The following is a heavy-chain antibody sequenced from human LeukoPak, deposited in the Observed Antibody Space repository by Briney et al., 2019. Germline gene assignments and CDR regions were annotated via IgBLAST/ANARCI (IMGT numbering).Heavy chain of an antibody. CDR3: ARVLYYYDSSGYLHYIDY. CDR1: GYTFTSYG. CDR2: ISAYNGNT. J-gene: IGHJ4*02. D-gene: IGHD3-22*01. Sequence: ASVKVSCKASGYTFTSYGISWVRQAPGQGLGWMGWISAYNGNTNYAQKLQGRVTMTTDTSTSTAYMELRSLRSDDTAVYYCARVLYYYDSSGYLHYIDYWGQGTLVTVSS. V-gene: IGHV1-18*01.